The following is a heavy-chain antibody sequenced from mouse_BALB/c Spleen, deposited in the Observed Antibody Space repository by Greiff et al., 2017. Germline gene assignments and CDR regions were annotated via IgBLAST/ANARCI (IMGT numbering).Heavy chain of an antibody. J-gene: IGHJ4*01. V-gene: IGHV2-9*02. CDR1: GFSLTSYG. Sequence: QVQLKESGPGLVAPSQSLSITCTVSGFSLTSYGVHWVRQPPGKGLEWLGVIWAGGSTNYNSALMSRLSISKDNSKSQVFLKMNSLQTDDTAMYYCARGIRGGYYYAMDYWGQGTSVTVSS. D-gene: IGHD2-4*01. CDR2: IWAGGST. CDR3: ARGIRGGYYYAMDY.